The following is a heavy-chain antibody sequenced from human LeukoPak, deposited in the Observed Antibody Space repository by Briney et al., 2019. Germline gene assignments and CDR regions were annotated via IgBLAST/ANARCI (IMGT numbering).Heavy chain of an antibody. CDR2: ISYDGSNK. CDR1: GFTFSSYA. CDR3: AKDHHDFWSGYLDY. Sequence: GGSLRLSCAASGFTFSSYAMHWVRQAPGKGLEWVALISYDGSNKYYADSVKGRFTISRDNSKNTLYLQMNSLRAEDTAVYYCAKDHHDFWSGYLDYWGQGTLVTVSS. V-gene: IGHV3-30-3*01. D-gene: IGHD3-3*01. J-gene: IGHJ4*02.